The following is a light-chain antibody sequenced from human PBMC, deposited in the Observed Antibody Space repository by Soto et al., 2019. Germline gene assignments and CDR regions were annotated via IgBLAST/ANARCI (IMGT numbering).Light chain of an antibody. CDR2: GAS. Sequence: EIVLTQSPGTLSLSPGERATLSCRASQSVSSSYLAWYQQKPGQAPRLLIYGASIRATGIPDRFSGSGSGTDFTLTISRLEPEDFVVYYCQQYGSSRTFGQGTKVEIE. J-gene: IGKJ1*01. CDR1: QSVSSSY. V-gene: IGKV3-20*01. CDR3: QQYGSSRT.